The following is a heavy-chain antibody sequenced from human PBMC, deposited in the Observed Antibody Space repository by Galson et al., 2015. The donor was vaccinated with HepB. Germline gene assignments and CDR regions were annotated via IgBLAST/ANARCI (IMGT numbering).Heavy chain of an antibody. J-gene: IGHJ4*02. Sequence: SLRLSCAASGIILSSYGVHWVRQAPGKGLEWVAAISNDGSKKYYADSVKGRFTISRDNSKNMLYMQMNSLRPEDTAVYYCAVDHDYTREAIFDNWGQGTVVTVSS. CDR2: ISNDGSKK. D-gene: IGHD4-11*01. CDR3: AVDHDYTREAIFDN. V-gene: IGHV3-30-3*01. CDR1: GIILSSYG.